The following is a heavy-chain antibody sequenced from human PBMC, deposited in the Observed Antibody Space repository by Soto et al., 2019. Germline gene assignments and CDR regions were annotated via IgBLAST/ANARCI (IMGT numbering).Heavy chain of an antibody. V-gene: IGHV1-69*13. J-gene: IGHJ5*02. CDR3: ARAGYCSGGSCSSDWFDP. Sequence: SVKVSCKASGGTFSTYTISCVLQSPLQWLEWMGGIIPMFGTARYPQKFQGRVTITADESTSTAYMEVSSLRSEDTAFYYCARAGYCSGGSCSSDWFDPWGQGTLVTVSS. CDR1: GGTFSTYT. D-gene: IGHD2-15*01. CDR2: IIPMFGTA.